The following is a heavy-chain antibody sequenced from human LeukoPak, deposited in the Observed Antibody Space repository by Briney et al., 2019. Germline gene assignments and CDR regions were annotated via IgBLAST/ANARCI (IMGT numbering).Heavy chain of an antibody. CDR3: ARTPIGLWFGESSLDY. J-gene: IGHJ4*02. CDR2: IIPIFGTA. D-gene: IGHD3-10*01. V-gene: IGHV1-69*05. Sequence: GASVKVSCKASGGTFSSYAISWVRQAPGQGLEWMGGIIPIFGTANYAQKFQGRVTITTDESTSTAYMELSSLRSEDTAVYYCARTPIGLWFGESSLDYWGQGTLVTVSS. CDR1: GGTFSSYA.